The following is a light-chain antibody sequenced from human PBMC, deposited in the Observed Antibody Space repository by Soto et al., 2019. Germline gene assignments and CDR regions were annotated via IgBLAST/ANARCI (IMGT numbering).Light chain of an antibody. J-gene: IGKJ2*01. Sequence: EIVMTQSPATLSVSPGERATLSCRASQSVSSNLAWYQQKPGQAPRLLIYGASTRATGIPARFSGSGSGTEFTLTISSLQSEGFAVYYCQQYNNWPRTCGQGTKLEIK. CDR2: GAS. CDR3: QQYNNWPRT. V-gene: IGKV3-15*01. CDR1: QSVSSN.